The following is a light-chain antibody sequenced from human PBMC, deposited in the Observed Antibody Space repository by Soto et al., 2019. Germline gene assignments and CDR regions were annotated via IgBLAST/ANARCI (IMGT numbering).Light chain of an antibody. Sequence: DIQMTQSPSTLSGSVGDRVTITCRASQTISSWLAWYQQKPGKAPKLLIYHASNLQSGVPSRFSGSGSGTEFTLTISSLQPDDFATYHCQQYNSYSFGQGTKVDIK. CDR2: HAS. CDR1: QTISSW. V-gene: IGKV1-5*01. CDR3: QQYNSYS. J-gene: IGKJ1*01.